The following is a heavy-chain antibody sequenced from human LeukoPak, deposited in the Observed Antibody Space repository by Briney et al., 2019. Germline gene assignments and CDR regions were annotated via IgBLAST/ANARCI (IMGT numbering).Heavy chain of an antibody. CDR1: GYTFTGYY. CDR2: INPNSGGT. V-gene: IGHV1-2*02. Sequence: GASVKVSCKASGYTFTGYYMHWVRPAPGQGLEWMGWINPNSGGTNYAQKFQGRVTMTRDTSISTAYMELSRLRSDDTAVYYCARARAGYSSGWYPERWGQGTLVTVSS. J-gene: IGHJ4*02. D-gene: IGHD6-19*01. CDR3: ARARAGYSSGWYPER.